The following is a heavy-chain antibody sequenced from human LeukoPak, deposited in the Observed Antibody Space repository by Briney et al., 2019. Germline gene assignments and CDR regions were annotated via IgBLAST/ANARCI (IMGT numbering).Heavy chain of an antibody. J-gene: IGHJ4*02. CDR1: RFTFSYYS. V-gene: IGHV3-30-3*01. CDR3: ARDGPYYDVLTGYPPFDS. Sequence: GSLRLSCAASRFTFSYYSIHWVRQAPGKGLEWVAVISYDGNNKYYADSVKGRFTISRDSSKNTLYLQMNSLRAEDTAVYYCARDGPYYDVLTGYPPFDSWGQGAPVTVSS. D-gene: IGHD3-9*01. CDR2: ISYDGNNK.